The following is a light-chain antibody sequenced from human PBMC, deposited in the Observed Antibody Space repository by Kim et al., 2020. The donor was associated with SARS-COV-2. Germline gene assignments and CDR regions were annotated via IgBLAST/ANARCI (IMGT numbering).Light chain of an antibody. CDR1: SSDVVVYNY. Sequence: GQSITISCTGTSSDVVVYNYVSWYQQHPGKAPKLIIYDVSERPSGVSNRFSGSKSGNTASLTISGLQAEDEADFYCSSCTTSSTWVFGGGTQLT. CDR3: SSCTTSSTWV. J-gene: IGLJ2*01. V-gene: IGLV2-14*03. CDR2: DVS.